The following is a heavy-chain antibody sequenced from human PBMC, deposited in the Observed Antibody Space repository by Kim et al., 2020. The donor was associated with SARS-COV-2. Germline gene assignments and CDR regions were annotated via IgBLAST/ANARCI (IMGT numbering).Heavy chain of an antibody. D-gene: IGHD5-18*01. J-gene: IGHJ6*02. CDR2: ISAYNGNT. CDR3: ARDQRGYTANSLSDYYYYGMDV. Sequence: ASVKVSCKASGYTFTSYGISWVRQAPGQGLEWMGWISAYNGNTNYAQKLQGRVTMTTDTSTSTAYMELRSLRSDDTAVYYCARDQRGYTANSLSDYYYYGMDVWGQGTTVTVSS. CDR1: GYTFTSYG. V-gene: IGHV1-18*01.